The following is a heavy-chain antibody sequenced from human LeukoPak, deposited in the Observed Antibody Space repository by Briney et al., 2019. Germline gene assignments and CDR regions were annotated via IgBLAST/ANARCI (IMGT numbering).Heavy chain of an antibody. CDR3: ARVIYDFWSGYWFDP. V-gene: IGHV3-72*01. J-gene: IGHJ5*02. Sequence: PGGSLRLSXAASGFTFSDHYMDWVRQAPGKGLEWVGRTRNKANSYTTEYAASVKGRFTISRDDSKNSLYLQMNSLKTEDTAVYYCARVIYDFWSGYWFDPWGQGTLVTVSS. CDR2: TRNKANSYTT. D-gene: IGHD3-3*01. CDR1: GFTFSDHY.